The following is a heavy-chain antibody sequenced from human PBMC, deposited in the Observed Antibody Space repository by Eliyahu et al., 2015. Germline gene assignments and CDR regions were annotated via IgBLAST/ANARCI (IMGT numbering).Heavy chain of an antibody. Sequence: QLQLQESGPGLVKPSETLSLTCTVXGGXISSSSYYWGWIRQPPGKGVEWIGSICDSGSTYYNPSLKSRVTISVDTSKNQFSLKLSSVTAADTAVYYCARQRGGSYRHFDYWGQGTLVTVSS. J-gene: IGHJ4*02. CDR2: ICDSGST. CDR1: GGXISSSSYY. D-gene: IGHD1-26*01. CDR3: ARQRGGSYRHFDY. V-gene: IGHV4-39*01.